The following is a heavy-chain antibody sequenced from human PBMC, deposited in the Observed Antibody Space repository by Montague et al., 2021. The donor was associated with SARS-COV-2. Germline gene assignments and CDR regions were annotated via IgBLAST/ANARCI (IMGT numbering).Heavy chain of an antibody. J-gene: IGHJ3*02. D-gene: IGHD1-26*01. CDR3: ARPYSRSYYGAFDI. Sequence: SLRLSCAASGFTFSSYAIHWVRQAPGKGLEWVAVISYDGSNKYYADSVKGRFTISRDNSKNTLYLQMNSLRAEDTAVYYCARPYSRSYYGAFDIWGQGIMVTVSS. V-gene: IGHV3-30*04. CDR2: ISYDGSNK. CDR1: GFTFSSYA.